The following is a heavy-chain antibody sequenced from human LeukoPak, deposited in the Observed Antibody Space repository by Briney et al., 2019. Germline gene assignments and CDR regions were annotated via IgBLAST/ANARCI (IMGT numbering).Heavy chain of an antibody. D-gene: IGHD4-11*01. CDR3: ANPPTVTSF. CDR1: GFTFSSYS. V-gene: IGHV3-23*01. J-gene: IGHJ4*02. CDR2: INGRGGST. Sequence: GGSLRLSCAASGFTFSSYSMNWVRQAPGKGLEWVSSINGRGGSTYYADSVKGRFTISRDNSKNTLYLQMNSLRAEDTAIYYCANPPTVTSFWGQGTLVTVSS.